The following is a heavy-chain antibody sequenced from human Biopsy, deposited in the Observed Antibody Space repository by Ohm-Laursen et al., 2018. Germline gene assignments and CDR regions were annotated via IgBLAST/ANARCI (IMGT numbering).Heavy chain of an antibody. CDR3: AKGITVYGVVLPYYFDD. CDR1: GASLSSHY. V-gene: IGHV4-59*11. Sequence: PGTLSLTCTVSGASLSSHYWSWIRQPPGKGLGWLGYFYGSGNTYYNPSLKSRVTISVDPSKNQFSLKLNAVTAADTAVYYCAKGITVYGVVLPYYFDDWGQGTLVTVSS. J-gene: IGHJ4*02. CDR2: FYGSGNT. D-gene: IGHD3-3*01.